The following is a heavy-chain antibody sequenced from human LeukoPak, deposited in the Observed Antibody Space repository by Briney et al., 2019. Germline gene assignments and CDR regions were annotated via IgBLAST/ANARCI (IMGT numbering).Heavy chain of an antibody. J-gene: IGHJ6*02. V-gene: IGHV3-11*04. D-gene: IGHD5-24*01. Sequence: PGGSLRLSCAASGFTFSDYYMSWIRQAPGKGLEWLSYISSSGSAIYYADSVKGRFTISRDNAKNSLYLQMNSLRAEDTAVYYCARDGATGGVRYYYGMDVWGQGTTVTVTS. CDR3: ARDGATGGVRYYYGMDV. CDR2: ISSSGSAI. CDR1: GFTFSDYY.